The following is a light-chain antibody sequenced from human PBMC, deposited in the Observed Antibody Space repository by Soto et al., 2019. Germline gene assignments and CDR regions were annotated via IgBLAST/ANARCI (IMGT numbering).Light chain of an antibody. Sequence: EIGMTQSPATLSVSPGERATLSCRASQSVSSNLAWYQQKPGQAPRRLIYGASTRATGIPARFSGGGSGTEFTLTISSLQSEDFVVYYCQQYNNWPPWTFGQGTKVEIK. J-gene: IGKJ1*01. CDR3: QQYNNWPPWT. V-gene: IGKV3-15*01. CDR2: GAS. CDR1: QSVSSN.